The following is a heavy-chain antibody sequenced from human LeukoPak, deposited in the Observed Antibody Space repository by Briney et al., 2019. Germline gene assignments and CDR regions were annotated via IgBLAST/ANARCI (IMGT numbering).Heavy chain of an antibody. Sequence: GESLKISCKGSGSHFATYWIGWVRQLPGKGLEWMGIIYPGDSDTRYSPSLRGQVTISADKSISTAYLQWSSLKASETALYYCARARSSAAAGFITPGARYFDYWGQGTLVTVSS. CDR3: ARARSSAAAGFITPGARYFDY. D-gene: IGHD6-13*01. CDR1: GSHFATYW. CDR2: IYPGDSDT. J-gene: IGHJ4*02. V-gene: IGHV5-51*01.